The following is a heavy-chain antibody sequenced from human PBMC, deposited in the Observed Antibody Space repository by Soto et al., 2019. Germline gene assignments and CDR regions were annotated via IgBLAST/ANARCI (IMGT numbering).Heavy chain of an antibody. CDR1: GYSFTSYW. CDR3: ARRLWDYYGSGSPYGMDV. J-gene: IGHJ6*02. CDR2: IYPGDSDT. Sequence: SLKISCKGSGYSFTSYWIGWVRQMPGKGLEWMGIIYPGDSDTRYSPSFQGQVTISADKSISTAYLQWSSLKASDTAMYYCARRLWDYYGSGSPYGMDVWGQGTTVTVSS. D-gene: IGHD3-10*01. V-gene: IGHV5-51*01.